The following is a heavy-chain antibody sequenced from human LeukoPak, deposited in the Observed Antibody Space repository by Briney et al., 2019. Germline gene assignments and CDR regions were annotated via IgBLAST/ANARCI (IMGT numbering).Heavy chain of an antibody. V-gene: IGHV4-59*12. CDR2: IYYSGST. CDR1: GGSISSYY. J-gene: IGHJ4*02. CDR3: TRDHYLSGFT. Sequence: SETLSLTCTVSGGSISSYYWSWIRQPPGKGLEWIGYIYYSGSTYYNPSLKSRVTISVDTSKNRFSLNLTSVTAADTAVYYCTRDHYLSGFTWGQGTLVTVSS. D-gene: IGHD3-10*01.